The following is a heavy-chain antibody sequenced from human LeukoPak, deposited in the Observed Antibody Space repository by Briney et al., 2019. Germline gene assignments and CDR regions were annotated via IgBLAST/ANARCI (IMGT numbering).Heavy chain of an antibody. Sequence: SETLSLTCAVYGGSFSGYYWSWIRQPPGKGLEWIGEINHSGSTNYNPPLKSRVTISVDTSKNQFSLKLSSVTAADTAVYYCARPYSGSYSGDYWGQGTLVTVSS. CDR2: INHSGST. CDR3: ARPYSGSYSGDY. CDR1: GGSFSGYY. D-gene: IGHD1-26*01. J-gene: IGHJ4*02. V-gene: IGHV4-34*01.